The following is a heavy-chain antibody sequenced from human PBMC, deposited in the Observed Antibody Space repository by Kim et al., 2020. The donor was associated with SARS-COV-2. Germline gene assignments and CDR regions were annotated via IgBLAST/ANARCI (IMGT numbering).Heavy chain of an antibody. Sequence: SVKVSCKASGGTFSSYAISWVRQAPGQGLEWMGGIIPIFGTANYAQKFQGRVTITADESTSTAYMELSSLRSEDTAVYYCARGPNRRELRLDYWGQGTLVTVSS. D-gene: IGHD1-7*01. CDR2: IIPIFGTA. CDR3: ARGPNRRELRLDY. J-gene: IGHJ4*02. V-gene: IGHV1-69*13. CDR1: GGTFSSYA.